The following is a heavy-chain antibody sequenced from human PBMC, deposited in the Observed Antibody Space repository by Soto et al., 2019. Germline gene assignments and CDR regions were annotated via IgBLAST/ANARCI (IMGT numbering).Heavy chain of an antibody. CDR1: GFTFSSYA. J-gene: IGHJ3*02. V-gene: IGHV3-23*01. CDR3: AKATGGYYDSSGYSLDI. D-gene: IGHD3-22*01. CDR2: ISGSGGST. Sequence: GGSLRLSCAASGFTFSSYAMSWVRQAPGKGLEWVSAISGSGGSTYYADSVKGRFTISRDNSKNSLYLQMNSLRAEDTAVYYCAKATGGYYDSSGYSLDIWGQGTMVTVSS.